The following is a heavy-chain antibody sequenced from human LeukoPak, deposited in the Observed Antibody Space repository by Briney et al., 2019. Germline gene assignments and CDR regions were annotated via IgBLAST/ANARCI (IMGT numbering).Heavy chain of an antibody. D-gene: IGHD6-13*01. CDR3: ARTRGYSSSGSLDY. J-gene: IGHJ4*02. CDR1: GFTFTSYA. V-gene: IGHV3-30-3*01. CDR2: ISYDGSNK. Sequence: GGSLRLSCAASGFTFTSYAMHWVRQAPGKGLEWVAAISYDGSNKYYADSVKGRFTISRDSSKNTLYLQMNSLRTEGTAVYYCARTRGYSSSGSLDYWGQGSLVTASS.